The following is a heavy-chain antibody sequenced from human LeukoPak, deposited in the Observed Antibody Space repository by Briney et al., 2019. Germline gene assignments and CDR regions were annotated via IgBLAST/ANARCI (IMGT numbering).Heavy chain of an antibody. Sequence: GGSLRLSCTASGFTFGDYAMSWVRQAPGKGLEWVGVIRRKIYGGTTEYAASVKGRFTISRDDSKSIAYLQMNSLKTEDTAVYYCARPVRDGIHYYGMDVWGQGTTVTVSS. CDR2: IRRKIYGGTT. V-gene: IGHV3-49*04. D-gene: IGHD5-24*01. CDR1: GFTFGDYA. CDR3: ARPVRDGIHYYGMDV. J-gene: IGHJ6*02.